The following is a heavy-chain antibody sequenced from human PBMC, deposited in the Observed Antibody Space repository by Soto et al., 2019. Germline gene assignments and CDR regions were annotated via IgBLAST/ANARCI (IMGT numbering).Heavy chain of an antibody. CDR3: TTVGPSSWYADHFDY. D-gene: IGHD6-13*01. CDR2: IKSKTDGGTT. CDR1: GFTFSNAW. J-gene: IGHJ4*02. V-gene: IGHV3-15*01. Sequence: GGSLRLSCAASGFTFSNAWMSWVRQAPGKGLEWVGRIKSKTDGGTTDYAAPVKGRFTISRDDSKNTLYLQMNSLKTEDTAVYYGTTVGPSSWYADHFDYWGQGTLVTVSS.